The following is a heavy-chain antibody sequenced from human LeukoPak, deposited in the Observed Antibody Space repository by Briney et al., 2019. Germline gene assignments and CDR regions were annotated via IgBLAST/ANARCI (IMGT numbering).Heavy chain of an antibody. V-gene: IGHV4-4*07. CDR2: IHTSGSN. Sequence: PSETLSLTCTVSGGSISTYYWSWLRQPAGKGLEWRGRIHTSGSNDYNPSLESRVTMSVDTSRNQFSLKLSSVTAADTAVYYCAREGSMTARPFVSIDYWGQGTLVTVSS. J-gene: IGHJ4*02. CDR1: GGSISTYY. D-gene: IGHD6-6*01. CDR3: AREGSMTARPFVSIDY.